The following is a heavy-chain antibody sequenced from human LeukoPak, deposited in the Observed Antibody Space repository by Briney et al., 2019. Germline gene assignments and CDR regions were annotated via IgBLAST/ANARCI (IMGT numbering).Heavy chain of an antibody. CDR2: IYTSGST. CDR3: ARVRSGWANYYYYYMDV. D-gene: IGHD6-19*01. V-gene: IGHV4-4*07. J-gene: IGHJ6*03. Sequence: SETLSLTCTVSGVSISSYYWSWIRQPAGKGLEWIGRIYTSGSTNYNPSLKSRVTISVDTSKNQFSLKLSSVTAADTAVYYCARVRSGWANYYYYYMDVWGKGTTVTISS. CDR1: GVSISSYY.